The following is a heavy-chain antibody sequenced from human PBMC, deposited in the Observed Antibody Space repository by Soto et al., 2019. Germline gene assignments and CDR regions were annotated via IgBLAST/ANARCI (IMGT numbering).Heavy chain of an antibody. D-gene: IGHD6-19*01. J-gene: IGHJ6*02. CDR1: GGTFSSYA. CDR2: IIPIFGTA. Sequence: SVKVSCKASGGTFSSYAISWVRQAPGQGLEWMGGIIPIFGTANYAQKFQGRVTITADESTSTAYMELSSLRSEDTAVYYCARGPRGMAVAVDGYYYYGMDVWGQGTTVTVSS. CDR3: ARGPRGMAVAVDGYYYYGMDV. V-gene: IGHV1-69*13.